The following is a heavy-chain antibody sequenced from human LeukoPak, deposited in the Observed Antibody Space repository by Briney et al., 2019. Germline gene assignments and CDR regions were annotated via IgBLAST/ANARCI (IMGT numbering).Heavy chain of an antibody. D-gene: IGHD6-19*01. J-gene: IGHJ4*02. CDR3: ARDSGSGGWLIDY. CDR2: IYTSGSP. V-gene: IGHV4-4*07. CDR1: GDSISSYY. Sequence: SETLSLTCTVSGDSISSYYWNWIRQPAGKALQWIGRIYTSGSPTYNPSLKSRVTMSVDTSKNQFSLKLTSVTAADTAVYYCARDSGSGGWLIDYWGQGTLVTVSA.